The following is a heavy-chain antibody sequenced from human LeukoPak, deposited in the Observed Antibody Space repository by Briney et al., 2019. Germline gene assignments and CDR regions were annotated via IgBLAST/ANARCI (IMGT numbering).Heavy chain of an antibody. J-gene: IGHJ6*03. V-gene: IGHV3-74*01. D-gene: IGHD1-26*01. CDR3: ARTVGATYMDV. CDR1: GFTFSSYW. CDR2: INTDGSST. Sequence: GGSLRLSCAAAGFTFSSYWMHWVRQAPGKGLVWVSRINTDGSSTSYADSVKGRFTISRDNAKNTLYLQMNSLRAEDTAVYYCARTVGATYMDVWGKGTTVTVSS.